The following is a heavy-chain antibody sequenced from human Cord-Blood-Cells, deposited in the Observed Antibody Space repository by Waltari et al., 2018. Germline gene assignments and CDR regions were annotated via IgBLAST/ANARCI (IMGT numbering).Heavy chain of an antibody. J-gene: IGHJ3*02. D-gene: IGHD7-27*01. CDR2: IIPIFGKA. V-gene: IGHV1-69*01. Sequence: QVQLVQSGAEVKKPGSSVKVSCKASGGTFSSYAISWVRQAPGQGLGWMGGIIPIFGKANYAQKCQGRVTITADESTSTAYMELSSLRSEDTAVYYCASSFGRGTGDGAFDIWGQGTMVTVSS. CDR1: GGTFSSYA. CDR3: ASSFGRGTGDGAFDI.